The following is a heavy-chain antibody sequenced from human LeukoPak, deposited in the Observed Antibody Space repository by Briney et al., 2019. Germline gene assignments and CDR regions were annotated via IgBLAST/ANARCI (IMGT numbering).Heavy chain of an antibody. CDR1: GFTFSSYS. D-gene: IGHD4-17*01. V-gene: IGHV3-48*04. Sequence: QSGGSLRLSCAASGFTFSSYSMNWVRQAPGKGLEWVSYISSSSSTIYYADSVKGRFTISRDNAKNSLYLQMNSLRAEDTAMYYCASFYGDQRAPFDYWGQGALVTVSS. CDR2: ISSSSSTI. J-gene: IGHJ4*02. CDR3: ASFYGDQRAPFDY.